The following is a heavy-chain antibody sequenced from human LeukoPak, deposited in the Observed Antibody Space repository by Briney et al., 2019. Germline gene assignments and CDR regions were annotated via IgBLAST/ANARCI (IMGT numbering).Heavy chain of an antibody. D-gene: IGHD6-13*01. CDR1: GFTFSSYW. V-gene: IGHV3-7*05. J-gene: IGHJ4*02. Sequence: GGSLRLSCAASGFTFSSYWMTWVRQAPGKGLEWVASLNQDGSANYYVDSVKGRFTISRDNAKNSLYLHMNGLRAEDTAVYFCARVFSWGYFDYWGQGTLVTVSS. CDR2: LNQDGSAN. CDR3: ARVFSWGYFDY.